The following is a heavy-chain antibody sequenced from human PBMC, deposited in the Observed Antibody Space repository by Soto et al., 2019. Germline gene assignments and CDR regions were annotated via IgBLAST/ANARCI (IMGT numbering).Heavy chain of an antibody. CDR2: ISYHGSNK. J-gene: IGHJ4*02. CDR1: GFTFSSYG. Sequence: PGGSLRLSCAASGFTFSSYGMHWVRQAPGKGLEYVAVISYHGSNKYYADSVKGRFTISRDNSKNTLYLQMGSLSAEDMAVYYCARHYGSGTYIYFDYWGQGTLVTV. D-gene: IGHD3-10*01. CDR3: ARHYGSGTYIYFDY. V-gene: IGHV3-30*03.